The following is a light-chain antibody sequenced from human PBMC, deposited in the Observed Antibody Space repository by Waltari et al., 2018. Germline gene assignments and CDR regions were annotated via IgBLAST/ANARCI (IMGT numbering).Light chain of an antibody. CDR3: QQYYSTPT. Sequence: DIVMTQSPDSLAVSLGERATINCKSSQSVLYSSNNKNYLAWYQQQPGQPPKLLIYWSSTRESGVPDRFSGSWSATDFTLTVSSLQAEDVAVYYCQQYYSTPTFGQGTKLEIK. V-gene: IGKV4-1*01. CDR2: WSS. CDR1: QSVLYSSNNKNY. J-gene: IGKJ2*01.